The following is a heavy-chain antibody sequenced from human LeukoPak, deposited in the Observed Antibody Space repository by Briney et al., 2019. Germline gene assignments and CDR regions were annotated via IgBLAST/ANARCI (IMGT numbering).Heavy chain of an antibody. J-gene: IGHJ5*02. CDR3: ARGRYYYGSGSSGNWFDP. CDR2: INHSGST. D-gene: IGHD3-10*01. Sequence: PSETLSLTCAVYGGSFSGYYWSWIRQPPGKGLEWIGEINHSGSTNYNPSLKSRVTISVDTSKNQFSLKLSSVTAADTAVYYCARGRYYYGSGSSGNWFDPWGQGTLVTVFS. CDR1: GGSFSGYY. V-gene: IGHV4-34*01.